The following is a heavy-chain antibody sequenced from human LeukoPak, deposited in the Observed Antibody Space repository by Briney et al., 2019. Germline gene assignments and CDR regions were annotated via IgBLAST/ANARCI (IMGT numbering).Heavy chain of an antibody. CDR2: ISWNSGSI. Sequence: PGGSLRLSCAASGFTFDDYAMHWVRQAPGKGLEWVSGISWNSGSIGYADSVRGRFTISRDNAKNSLYLQMNSLRAEDTAVYYCARESYCSSISCYPYDWGQGTLVTVSS. D-gene: IGHD2-2*01. CDR3: ARESYCSSISCYPYD. J-gene: IGHJ4*02. V-gene: IGHV3-9*01. CDR1: GFTFDDYA.